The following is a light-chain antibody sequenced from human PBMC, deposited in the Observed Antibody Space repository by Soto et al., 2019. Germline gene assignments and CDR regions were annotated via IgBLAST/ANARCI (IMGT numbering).Light chain of an antibody. CDR1: SSNIGAGYD. CDR3: QSYDTGLRAVV. J-gene: IGLJ3*02. Sequence: QSVLTQPPSVSGAPGQRVTISCTGSSSNIGAGYDVHWYQQLPGTAPKLLIYGNNNRPSGVPDRFSGAKSGTSASLAITGLGAEDEVDYYCQSYDTGLRAVVCGGGPTLTV. CDR2: GNN. V-gene: IGLV1-40*01.